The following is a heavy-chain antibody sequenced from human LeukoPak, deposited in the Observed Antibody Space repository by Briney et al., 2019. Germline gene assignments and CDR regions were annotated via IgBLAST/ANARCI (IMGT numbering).Heavy chain of an antibody. D-gene: IGHD6-19*01. Sequence: SETLSLTCTVSGGSISSGSYYWGWIRQPLGKGLEWIGTIYYSGSTYYNPSLKSRVTISVDTSKNQFSLRLTSVTAADTAVYYCARHSSGWYSFDYWGQGTLVTVSS. CDR1: GGSISSGSYY. J-gene: IGHJ4*02. V-gene: IGHV4-39*01. CDR2: IYYSGST. CDR3: ARHSSGWYSFDY.